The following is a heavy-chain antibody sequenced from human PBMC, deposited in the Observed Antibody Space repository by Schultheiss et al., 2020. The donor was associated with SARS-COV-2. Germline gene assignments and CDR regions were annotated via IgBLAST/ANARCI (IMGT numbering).Heavy chain of an antibody. CDR3: ARGSDDFWSGRGGAFDI. Sequence: SKTLSLTCAVYGGSFSGYYWSWIRQPPGKGLEWIGYIYYSGSTNYNPSLKSRVTISVDTSKNQFSLKLSSVTAADTAVYYCARGSDDFWSGRGGAFDIWGQGTMVTVSS. CDR2: IYYSGST. V-gene: IGHV4-34*01. J-gene: IGHJ3*02. D-gene: IGHD3-3*01. CDR1: GGSFSGYY.